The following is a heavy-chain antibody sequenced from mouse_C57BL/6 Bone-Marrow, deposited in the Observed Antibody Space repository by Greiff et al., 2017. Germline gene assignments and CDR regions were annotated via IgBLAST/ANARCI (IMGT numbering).Heavy chain of an antibody. CDR1: GYTFTSYW. V-gene: IGHV1-69*01. CDR3: AGGGGNGYFDV. Sequence: QVQLQQPGAELVMPGASVKLSCKASGYTFTSYWMHWVKQRPGQGLEWIGEIDPSDSYTNYNQKFKGKSTLTVDKSSSTAYMQLSSLTSEDSAVYFCAGGGGNGYFDVWGTGTTVNVSS. J-gene: IGHJ1*03. CDR2: IDPSDSYT.